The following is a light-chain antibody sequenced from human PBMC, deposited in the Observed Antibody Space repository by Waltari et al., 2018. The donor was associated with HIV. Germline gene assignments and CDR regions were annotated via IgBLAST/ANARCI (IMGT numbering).Light chain of an antibody. CDR1: SSDVGGYHY. J-gene: IGLJ1*01. V-gene: IGLV2-14*01. Sequence: QSALTQPASVSGSPGQSLTISCTGTSSDVGGYHYVSWYQQHPGKAPKLMIYEVSNRPSGVSNRFSGSKSGNTASLTISGLQAEDEADYYCSSYTSSSRFVFGTGTKVTVL. CDR2: EVS. CDR3: SSYTSSSRFV.